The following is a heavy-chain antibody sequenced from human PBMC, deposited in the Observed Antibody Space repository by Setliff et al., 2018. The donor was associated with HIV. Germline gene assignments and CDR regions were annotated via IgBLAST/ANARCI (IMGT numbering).Heavy chain of an antibody. CDR3: ARHPPPNRSPGFDS. D-gene: IGHD6-13*01. J-gene: IGHJ4*02. CDR2: SYYSGST. V-gene: IGHV4-30-4*08. CDR1: GGSISSGDYY. Sequence: KASETLSLTCTVSGGSISSGDYYWSWIRQPPGKGLEWIGYSYYSGSTYYNPSLKSRVTISADTSKNHFSLNLSSVNAADTAVYYCARHPPPNRSPGFDSWGQGPLVTVSS.